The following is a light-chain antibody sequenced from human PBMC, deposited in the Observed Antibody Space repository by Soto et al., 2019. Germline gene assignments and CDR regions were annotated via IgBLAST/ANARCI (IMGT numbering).Light chain of an antibody. J-gene: IGKJ4*01. CDR3: QPHSIFSLP. CDR1: QSISSW. Sequence: DIQMTRSPSTVSASVGDRVTITCRASQSISSWLAWYQQKPGKAPKLLIQKASSLESGVPSMFSGSGSGTEFTLAISSLQPDDFATDYCQPHSIFSLPFGGGTKAEIK. CDR2: KAS. V-gene: IGKV1-5*03.